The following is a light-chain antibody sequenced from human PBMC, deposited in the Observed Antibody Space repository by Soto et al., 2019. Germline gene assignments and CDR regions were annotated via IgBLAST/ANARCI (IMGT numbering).Light chain of an antibody. V-gene: IGLV2-14*01. Sequence: ALTQPASVSGSPGQSITISCTGTSSDVGGYNYVSWYQQHPGKAPKLMIYDVSNRPSGVSNRFSGSKSGNTASLTISGLQAEDEADYYCSSYTSSSPYVFGTGTKLTVL. CDR2: DVS. J-gene: IGLJ1*01. CDR1: SSDVGGYNY. CDR3: SSYTSSSPYV.